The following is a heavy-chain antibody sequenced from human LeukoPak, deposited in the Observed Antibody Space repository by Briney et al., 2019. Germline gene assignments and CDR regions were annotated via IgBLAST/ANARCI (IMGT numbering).Heavy chain of an antibody. CDR1: GLTFSSYW. CDR3: ARASYSSSWYYFDY. Sequence: PGGSLRLSCAASGLTFSSYWMSWVRQAPGKGLEWVANIKQDGSEKYYVDSVKGRFTISRDNATNSLYLQMNSLRAEDTAVYYCARASYSSSWYYFDYWGQGTLVTVSS. V-gene: IGHV3-7*01. D-gene: IGHD6-13*01. CDR2: IKQDGSEK. J-gene: IGHJ4*02.